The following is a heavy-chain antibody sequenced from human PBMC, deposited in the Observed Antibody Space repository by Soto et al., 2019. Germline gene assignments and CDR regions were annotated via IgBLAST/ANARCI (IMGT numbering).Heavy chain of an antibody. CDR1: GYTFTSYA. CDR3: ARYCSSTSCLAAFDY. Sequence: ASVKVSCKASGYTFTSYAMHWVRQAPGQRLEWMGWINAGNGNTKYSQKFQGRVTITRDTSASTAYMELSSLRSEDTAVYYCARYCSSTSCLAAFDYGGQGTLVTVS. D-gene: IGHD2-2*01. J-gene: IGHJ4*02. CDR2: INAGNGNT. V-gene: IGHV1-3*01.